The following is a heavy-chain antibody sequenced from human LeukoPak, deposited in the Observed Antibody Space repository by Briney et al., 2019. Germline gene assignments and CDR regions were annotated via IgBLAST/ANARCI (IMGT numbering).Heavy chain of an antibody. Sequence: GGSLRPSCAASGFTFSNYAMHWVRQAPGKGLEWVAVISYDGTNKYYADSVKGRFTISRDNSKNTLYLQMNSLRAEDTAVFYCVRTDCSGGSCYPNFDYWGQGTLVTVSS. D-gene: IGHD2-15*01. CDR2: ISYDGTNK. J-gene: IGHJ4*02. CDR1: GFTFSNYA. CDR3: VRTDCSGGSCYPNFDY. V-gene: IGHV3-30*01.